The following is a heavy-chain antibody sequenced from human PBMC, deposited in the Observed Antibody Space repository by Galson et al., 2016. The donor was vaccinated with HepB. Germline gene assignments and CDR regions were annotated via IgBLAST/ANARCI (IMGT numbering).Heavy chain of an antibody. CDR3: ARGPMAHYYGMDV. D-gene: IGHD2-8*01. V-gene: IGHV1-18*01. Sequence: SVKVSCKASGYTFTNYGISWVRQAPGQGLEWMGWISAYNGDTSYAQKLQGRVTMTIDTSTSTGYMEVRSLTSDDRAVYFCARGPMAHYYGMDVWGQGTTVTVSS. J-gene: IGHJ6*02. CDR2: ISAYNGDT. CDR1: GYTFTNYG.